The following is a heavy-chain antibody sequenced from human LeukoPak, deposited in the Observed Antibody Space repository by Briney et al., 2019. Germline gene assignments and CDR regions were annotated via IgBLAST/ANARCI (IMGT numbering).Heavy chain of an antibody. CDR2: ISAGGGST. V-gene: IGHV3-23*01. J-gene: IGHJ4*02. Sequence: GGSLRLSCAASGFTFSSYSLTWVRQAPGKGLEWVSLISAGGGSTYYADSVKGRFTISRDNSKNTLYLQVNSLRAEDTAVYYCAKDEGPYGRNSGFDSWGQGTLVAVSS. CDR3: AKDEGPYGRNSGFDS. CDR1: GFTFSSYS. D-gene: IGHD4-23*01.